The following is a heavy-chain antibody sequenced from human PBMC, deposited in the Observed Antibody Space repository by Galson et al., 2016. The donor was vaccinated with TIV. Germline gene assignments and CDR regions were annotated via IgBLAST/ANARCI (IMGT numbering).Heavy chain of an antibody. Sequence: SVKVSCKASGYTFTRYYIHWVRQAAGQGLEWMGIIDPSNGGTTYAQKFQGSLTLTRDTSTSTVYFELSSLTSEDTALYYCASPHSGSYDFDYWGQGTQVTVSS. J-gene: IGHJ4*02. CDR3: ASPHSGSYDFDY. V-gene: IGHV1-46*03. CDR2: IDPSNGGT. D-gene: IGHD3-16*01. CDR1: GYTFTRYY.